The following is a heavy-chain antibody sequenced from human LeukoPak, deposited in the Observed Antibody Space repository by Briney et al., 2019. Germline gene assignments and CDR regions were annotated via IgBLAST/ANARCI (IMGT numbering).Heavy chain of an antibody. CDR2: INPDSGGT. D-gene: IGHD3-3*02. CDR3: AVLERGISPRGDFDY. J-gene: IGHJ4*02. Sequence: GASVKVSCKASGYTFTGYYLHWVRQAPGQGLEWMGWINPDSGGTDSAQRFQGRVTLTRDTSITTAYMVLSRLISDDTAVYYCAVLERGISPRGDFDYWGQGTLVTVSS. V-gene: IGHV1-2*02. CDR1: GYTFTGYY.